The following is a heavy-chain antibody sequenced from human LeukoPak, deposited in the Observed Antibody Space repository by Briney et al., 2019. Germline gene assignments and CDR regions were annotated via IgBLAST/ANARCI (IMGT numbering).Heavy chain of an antibody. CDR2: INSDGSST. D-gene: IGHD6-13*01. CDR1: GFTFGSYW. V-gene: IGHV3-74*01. J-gene: IGHJ4*02. CDR3: ARGRKIAAAGHNSRVQFDY. Sequence: PGGSLRLSCAASGFTFGSYWMHWVRQAPGKGLVWVSRINSDGSSTSYADSVKGRFTISRDNAKNTLYLQMNSLRAEDTAVYYCARGRKIAAAGHNSRVQFDYWGQGTLVTVSS.